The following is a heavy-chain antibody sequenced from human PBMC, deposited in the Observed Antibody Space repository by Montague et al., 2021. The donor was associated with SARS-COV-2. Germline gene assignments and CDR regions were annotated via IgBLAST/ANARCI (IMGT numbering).Heavy chain of an antibody. CDR3: ARQEEYYDSSGDGRMDGFDP. CDR2: IYYSGST. Sequence: SETLSLTCTVSGGSISSSSYYWGWIRQPPGKGLEWIGSIYYSGSTYYNPSLKSRVTISVDTSKNQFSLKLSSVTAADTAVYYCARQEEYYDSSGDGRMDGFDPWGQGTMVTVSS. V-gene: IGHV4-39*01. CDR1: GGSISSSSYY. J-gene: IGHJ5*02. D-gene: IGHD3-22*01.